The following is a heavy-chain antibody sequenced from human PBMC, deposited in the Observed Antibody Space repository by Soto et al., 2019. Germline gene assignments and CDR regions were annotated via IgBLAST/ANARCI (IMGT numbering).Heavy chain of an antibody. V-gene: IGHV4-59*01. CDR3: ARVPMVRGVIKPHFDY. Sequence: SETLSLTCTASGGSISSYYWSWIRQPPGKGLEWIGYIYYSGSTNYNPSLKSRVTISVDTSKNQFSLKLSSVTAADTAVYYCARVPMVRGVIKPHFDYWGQGTLVTVSS. D-gene: IGHD3-10*01. J-gene: IGHJ4*02. CDR1: GGSISSYY. CDR2: IYYSGST.